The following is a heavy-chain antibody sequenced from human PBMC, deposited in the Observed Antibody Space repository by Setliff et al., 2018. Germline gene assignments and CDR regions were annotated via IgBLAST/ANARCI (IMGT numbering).Heavy chain of an antibody. Sequence: SETLSLTCTVSGGSFNPYYWSWIRQTPGKGLEWIGFVYYSGTATYNPSLKSRVTVTVDTSKNQFSLRLNSVTAADTAVYYCARGGTFRYFDFWGQGTLVTVSS. CDR3: ARGGTFRYFDF. V-gene: IGHV4-59*13. CDR1: GGSFNPYY. J-gene: IGHJ4*02. D-gene: IGHD5-12*01. CDR2: VYYSGTA.